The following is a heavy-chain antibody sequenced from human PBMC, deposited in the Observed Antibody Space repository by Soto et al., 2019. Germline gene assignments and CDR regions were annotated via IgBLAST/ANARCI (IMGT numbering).Heavy chain of an antibody. CDR3: ARDSSGWSRSGWFDP. Sequence: ASVKVSCKASGYTFTSYAMHWVRRARGQRLEWMGWINAGNGNTKYSQKFQGRVTITRDTSASTAYMELSSLRSEDTAVYYCARDSSGWSRSGWFDPWGQGTLVTVSS. CDR1: GYTFTSYA. V-gene: IGHV1-3*01. D-gene: IGHD6-19*01. CDR2: INAGNGNT. J-gene: IGHJ5*02.